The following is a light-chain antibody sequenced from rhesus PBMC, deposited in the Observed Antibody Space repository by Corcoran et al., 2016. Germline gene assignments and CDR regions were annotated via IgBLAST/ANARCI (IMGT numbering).Light chain of an antibody. Sequence: DIQMTQSPSSLSASVGDTVTITRRASQGISRYLNWFQQKLGKVPKLLIYAASSLESGVPSRFSGSGSGTEFTITISSLQPEDFAAYYCLQHNSYPLTFGGGTKVESK. CDR3: LQHNSYPLT. V-gene: IGKV1-28*01. CDR2: AAS. J-gene: IGKJ4*01. CDR1: QGISRY.